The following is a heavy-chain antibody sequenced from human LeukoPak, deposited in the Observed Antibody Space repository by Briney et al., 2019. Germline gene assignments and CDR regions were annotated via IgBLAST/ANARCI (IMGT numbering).Heavy chain of an antibody. J-gene: IGHJ4*02. CDR2: ISSSSSYI. Sequence: GGSLRLSCAASGFTFSSYSMNWVRQAPGEGLEWVSSISSSSSYIYYADSVKGRFTISRDNAKNSLYLQMNSLRAEDTAVYYCAREPRAPNFDYWGQGTLVTVSS. CDR1: GFTFSSYS. CDR3: AREPRAPNFDY. V-gene: IGHV3-21*01.